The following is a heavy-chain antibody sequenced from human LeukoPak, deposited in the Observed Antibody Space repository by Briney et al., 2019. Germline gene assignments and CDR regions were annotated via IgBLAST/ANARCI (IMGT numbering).Heavy chain of an antibody. CDR3: ARVGYSYGKNFDY. Sequence: ASVKVSCKASGYTFTGYYMHWVRQAPGQGLEWMGRINPNSGGTNYAQKFQGRVTMTRDTSTSTVYMELSSLRSEDTAVYYCARVGYSYGKNFDYWGQGTLVTVSS. V-gene: IGHV1-2*06. J-gene: IGHJ4*02. CDR1: GYTFTGYY. CDR2: INPNSGGT. D-gene: IGHD5-18*01.